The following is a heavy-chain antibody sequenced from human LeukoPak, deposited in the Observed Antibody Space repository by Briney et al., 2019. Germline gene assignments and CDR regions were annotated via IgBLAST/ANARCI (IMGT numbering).Heavy chain of an antibody. CDR3: ARQMYSSGWYLAFDY. CDR2: IYYSGST. J-gene: IGHJ4*02. Sequence: SETLSLTCTVSGGSISSSSYYWGWIRQPPGKGLEWIGSIYYSGSTYYYPSLKSRVTISVDTSKNQFSLKLSSVTAADTAVYYCARQMYSSGWYLAFDYWGQGTLVTVSS. V-gene: IGHV4-39*01. D-gene: IGHD6-19*01. CDR1: GGSISSSSYY.